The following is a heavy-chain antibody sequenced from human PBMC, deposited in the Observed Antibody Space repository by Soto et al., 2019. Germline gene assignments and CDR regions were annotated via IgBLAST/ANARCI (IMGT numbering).Heavy chain of an antibody. Sequence: EVQLLESGGGLVQPGRSLRLSCAASGFTFSNYAMSWFRQAPGQGLDWVSAISGSGGTTYYADSVKGRFTISRDNSKNTLFLQINSLRAEDAAVYYCAKFFVETGSNSGWPWSFHYWGQGTLVTVSS. V-gene: IGHV3-23*01. CDR1: GFTFSNYA. D-gene: IGHD6-25*01. CDR3: AKFFVETGSNSGWPWSFHY. J-gene: IGHJ4*02. CDR2: ISGSGGTT.